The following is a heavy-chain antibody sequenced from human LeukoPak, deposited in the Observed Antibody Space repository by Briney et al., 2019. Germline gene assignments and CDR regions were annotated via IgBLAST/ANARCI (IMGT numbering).Heavy chain of an antibody. CDR2: IKQDGSEK. CDR1: GFTFSSYW. D-gene: IGHD3-10*01. CDR3: AKDYYGSGSTADY. V-gene: IGHV3-7*01. J-gene: IGHJ4*02. Sequence: GGSLRLSCAASGFTFSSYWMSWVRQAPGKGLERVAHIKQDGSEKYYVDSVKGRFTISRDNAKNSLYLQMNSLRAEDTAVYYCAKDYYGSGSTADYWGQGTLVTVSS.